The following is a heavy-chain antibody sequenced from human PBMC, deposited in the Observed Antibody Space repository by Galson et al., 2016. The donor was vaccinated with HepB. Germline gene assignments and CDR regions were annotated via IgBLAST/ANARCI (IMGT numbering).Heavy chain of an antibody. D-gene: IGHD1-26*01. CDR3: ARDDGTWRH. CDR2: IEPDGGET. CDR1: GFTFSNYW. Sequence: SGFTFSNYWMAWVRQAPGKGLEWVANIEPDGGETYYVDSLKGRFTISRDNAKNSLYLQMSSLRAEDTALYYCARDDGTWRHWGQGTLVSVSS. J-gene: IGHJ4*02. V-gene: IGHV3-7*01.